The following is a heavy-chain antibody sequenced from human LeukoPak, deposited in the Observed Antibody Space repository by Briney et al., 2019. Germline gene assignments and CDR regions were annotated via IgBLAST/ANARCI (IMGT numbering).Heavy chain of an antibody. CDR2: IKSNSAGGTA. CDR3: VAVASHYLRGGSCHYYIY. J-gene: IGHJ4*02. V-gene: IGHV3-15*01. Sequence: KPGGSLRLSCAASSFDFIGTWMTWVRQAPGKGLEWVGRIKSNSAGGTADYAAPVQGRFTISRDDSKDTLYLQMNSLKTEDTAVYYCVAVASHYLRGGSCHYYIYWGQGTLVTVSS. D-gene: IGHD2-2*01. CDR1: SFDFIGTW.